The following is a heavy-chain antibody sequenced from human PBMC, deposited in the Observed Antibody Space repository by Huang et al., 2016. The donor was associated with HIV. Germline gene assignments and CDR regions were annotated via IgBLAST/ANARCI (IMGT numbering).Heavy chain of an antibody. J-gene: IGHJ4*02. V-gene: IGHV4-34*01. CDR1: GGSFSDYF. CDR3: ARPKMTATPSDSSWSYFDF. Sequence: QVRLEQWGPNLLKPSDTLSLKCAVYGGSFSDYFWTWSRQSPVKGLEWIGEVNHRGSATHSPSLRSRVSMSVDSSKNQFYLNLTSVTAADTAVYFCARPKMTATPSDSSWSYFDFWGRGTPVTVSS. D-gene: IGHD3-10*01. CDR2: VNHRGSA.